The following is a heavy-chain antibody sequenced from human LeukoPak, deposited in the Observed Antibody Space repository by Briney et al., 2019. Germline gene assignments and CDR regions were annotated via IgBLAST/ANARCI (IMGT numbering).Heavy chain of an antibody. J-gene: IGHJ4*02. Sequence: ASVKVSCTASGYTFTNYYMHWVRQAPGQGLEWMGIINPSGGSTTYAQKFQGRVTMTRGSSTSTVYMELRSLRSEDTAVYYCARDVASSGYFWDWGQGTLVTVSS. CDR3: ARDVASSGYFWD. CDR1: GYTFTNYY. V-gene: IGHV1-46*01. CDR2: INPSGGST. D-gene: IGHD3-22*01.